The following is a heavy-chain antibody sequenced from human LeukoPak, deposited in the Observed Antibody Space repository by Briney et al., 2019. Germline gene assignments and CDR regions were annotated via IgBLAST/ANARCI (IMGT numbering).Heavy chain of an antibody. CDR3: ARDLTGSSWYGYFDY. CDR1: GFTFSSYA. CDR2: ISYDGSNK. V-gene: IGHV3-30-3*01. J-gene: IGHJ4*02. D-gene: IGHD6-13*01. Sequence: PGRSLRLSCAASGFTFSSYAMHWVRQAPGKGLEWVAVISYDGSNKCYADSVKGRFTISRDNSKNTPYLQMNSLRAEDTAVYYCARDLTGSSWYGYFDYWGQGTLVTVSS.